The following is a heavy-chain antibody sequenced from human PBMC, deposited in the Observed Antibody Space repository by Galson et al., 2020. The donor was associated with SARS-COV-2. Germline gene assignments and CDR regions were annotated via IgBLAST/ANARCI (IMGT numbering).Heavy chain of an antibody. CDR1: GFSVRRGHF. V-gene: IGHV4-38-2*01. Sequence: SETLSLTCAVSGFSVRRGHFWGWIRQPPGKGLEWIGKFYQDGTSYYNPSLKRRVSISIATSTNLFSLRLTSVTAADTAVYYWARHAAECSRCLCTHHCFAAMDVWGQGTTVIVSS. J-gene: IGHJ6*02. CDR3: ARHAAECSRCLCTHHCFAAMDV. D-gene: IGHD3-16*01. CDR2: FYQDGTS.